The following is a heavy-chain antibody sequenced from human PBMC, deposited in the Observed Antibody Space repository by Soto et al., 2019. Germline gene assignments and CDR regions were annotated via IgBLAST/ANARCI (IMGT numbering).Heavy chain of an antibody. D-gene: IGHD3-3*01. Sequence: ASVKVSCKASGYTFTSYGISWGRQAPGQGLERMGWISAYNGNTNYAQKLQGRVTMNTDTSTNTAYKELWGLRSDDTALYFCARDRLFGVVISFFNYWGQGTLVTVSS. CDR2: ISAYNGNT. CDR3: ARDRLFGVVISFFNY. CDR1: GYTFTSYG. J-gene: IGHJ4*02. V-gene: IGHV1-18*01.